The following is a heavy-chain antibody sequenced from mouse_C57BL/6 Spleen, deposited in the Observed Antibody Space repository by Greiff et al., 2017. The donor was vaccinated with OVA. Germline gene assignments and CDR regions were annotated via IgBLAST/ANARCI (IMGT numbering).Heavy chain of an antibody. V-gene: IGHV5-16*01. CDR3: ARDPGSSSSYWYFDV. Sequence: EVKLQESEGGLVQPGSSMKLSCTASGFTFSDYYMAWVRQVPEKGLEWVANINYDGSSTYYLDSLKSRFIISRDNAKNILYLQMSSLKSEDTATYYCARDPGSSSSYWYFDVWGTGTTVTVSS. D-gene: IGHD1-1*01. CDR2: INYDGSST. J-gene: IGHJ1*03. CDR1: GFTFSDYY.